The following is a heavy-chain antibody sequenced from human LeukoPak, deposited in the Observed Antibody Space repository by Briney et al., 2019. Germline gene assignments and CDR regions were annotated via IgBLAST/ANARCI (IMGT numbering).Heavy chain of an antibody. D-gene: IGHD3-22*01. Sequence: SVKVSCKASGGTFSSYAISRVRQAPGQGLEWMGGIIPIFGTANYAQKCQGRVTITTDESTSTAYMELSSLRSEDTAVYYCARGHYYDSSGYYYTFDYWGQGTLVTVSS. CDR2: IIPIFGTA. J-gene: IGHJ4*02. V-gene: IGHV1-69*05. CDR1: GGTFSSYA. CDR3: ARGHYYDSSGYYYTFDY.